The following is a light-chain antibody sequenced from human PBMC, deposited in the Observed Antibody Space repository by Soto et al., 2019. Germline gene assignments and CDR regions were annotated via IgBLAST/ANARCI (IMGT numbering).Light chain of an antibody. CDR3: QQRSNWPTT. CDR1: QSVNSY. Sequence: EIVLTQSPATLSLSPGERATLSCRASQSVNSYLVWYQQKPGQAPRLLIYDASNRAPGIPARFSGSGSGTDFTLTISSLEPEDFAVYYCQQRSNWPTTFGQGTRLEIK. CDR2: DAS. J-gene: IGKJ5*01. V-gene: IGKV3-11*01.